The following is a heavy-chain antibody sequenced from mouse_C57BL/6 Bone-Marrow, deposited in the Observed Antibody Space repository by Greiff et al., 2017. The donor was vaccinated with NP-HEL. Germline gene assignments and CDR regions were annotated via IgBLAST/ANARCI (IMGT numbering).Heavy chain of an antibody. CDR2: IYPGDGDT. CDR1: GYAFSSSW. J-gene: IGHJ4*01. CDR3: AIRGMDY. Sequence: QVQLQQSGPELVKPGASVKISCKASGYAFSSSWMNWVKQRPGKGLEWIGRIYPGDGDTNYNGKFKGKATLTADKSSSTAYMQLSSLTSEDSAVYFCAIRGMDYWGQGTSVTVSS. D-gene: IGHD3-3*01. V-gene: IGHV1-82*01.